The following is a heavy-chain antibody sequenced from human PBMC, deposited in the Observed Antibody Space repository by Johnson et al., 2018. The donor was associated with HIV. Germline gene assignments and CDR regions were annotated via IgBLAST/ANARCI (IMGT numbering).Heavy chain of an antibody. CDR2: ISYDGTNI. D-gene: IGHD3-22*01. CDR1: GFTFSNYV. CDR3: AREYYYDSSGTPVFDI. Sequence: QVQLVESGGGVVQPGRSLKLSCVASGFTFSNYVIHWVRQAPGKGLEWVAMISYDGTNIYYRDSVKGRFTISRDNAKNSLYLQMNSLRAEDTAVYYCAREYYYDSSGTPVFDIWGQGTMVTVSS. V-gene: IGHV3-30-3*01. J-gene: IGHJ3*02.